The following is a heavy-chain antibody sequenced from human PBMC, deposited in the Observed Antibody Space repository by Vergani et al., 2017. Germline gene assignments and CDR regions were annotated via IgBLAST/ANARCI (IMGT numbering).Heavy chain of an antibody. D-gene: IGHD5-18*01. CDR1: GFTFSSYA. CDR2: ISGSGGST. J-gene: IGHJ4*02. V-gene: IGHV3-23*01. CDR3: ASLQLWFEGEDLDFDY. Sequence: EVQLLESGGGLVQPGGSLRLSCAASGFTFSSYAMSWVRQAPGKGLEWVSAISGSGGSTYYADSVKGRFTISRDNSKNTLYLQMNSLRAEDTAVYYCASLQLWFEGEDLDFDYWGQGTLVTVSS.